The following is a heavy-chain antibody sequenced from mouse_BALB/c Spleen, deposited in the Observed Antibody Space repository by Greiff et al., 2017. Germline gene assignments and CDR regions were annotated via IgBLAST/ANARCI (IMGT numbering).Heavy chain of an antibody. V-gene: IGHV5-6*01. CDR3: ARHGVSYDGYYDY. J-gene: IGHJ4*01. D-gene: IGHD2-3*01. CDR2: ISSGGSYT. CDR1: GFTFSSYG. Sequence: EVQLVESGGDLVKPGGSLKLSCAASGFTFSSYGMSWVRQTPDKRLEWVATISSGGSYTYYPDSVKGRFTISRDNAKNTLYLQMSSLKSEDTAMYYCARHGVSYDGYYDYWGQGTSVTVSS.